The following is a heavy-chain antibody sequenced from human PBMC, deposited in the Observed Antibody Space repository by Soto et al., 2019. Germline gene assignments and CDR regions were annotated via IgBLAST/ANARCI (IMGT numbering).Heavy chain of an antibody. Sequence: QVQLVQSGAEVKKPGSSVKVSCKASGGTFSSYTISWVRQAPGQGLEWMGRIIPILGIANYAQKFQGRVTIIADKSTSTAYMELSSLRSEDTAVYYCARDKRIAVAGTPYYYYGMDVWGQGTTVTVSS. CDR1: GGTFSSYT. V-gene: IGHV1-69*08. D-gene: IGHD6-19*01. J-gene: IGHJ6*02. CDR2: IIPILGIA. CDR3: ARDKRIAVAGTPYYYYGMDV.